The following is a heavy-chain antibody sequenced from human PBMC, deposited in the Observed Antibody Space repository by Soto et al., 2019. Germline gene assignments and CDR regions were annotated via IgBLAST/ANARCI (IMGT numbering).Heavy chain of an antibody. CDR3: AKDVRRTTGFDY. Sequence: QVQLVQSGAEVKKPGASVKVSCKASGYTFTRHYIHWVRQAPGQRFEWMGWIDPNTGGTNYAQKFQGWVTMTRDTSSSTAYMEVSRLRSDDTAVYYCAKDVRRTTGFDYWGQGTLVTVSS. CDR2: IDPNTGGT. CDR1: GYTFTRHY. V-gene: IGHV1-2*04. D-gene: IGHD1-7*01. J-gene: IGHJ4*02.